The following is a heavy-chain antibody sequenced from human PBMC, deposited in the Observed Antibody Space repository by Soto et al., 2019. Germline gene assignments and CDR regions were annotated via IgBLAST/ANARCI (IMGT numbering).Heavy chain of an antibody. V-gene: IGHV3-9*01. Sequence: EVQLAESGGGLVQPGRSLRLSCAASGFKFDDYAMHWVRQAPGKCLEWVAGISWNSGGIVYADSVKGRFTISRDNAKRSLSLQMNSLRAEDTAFYYCAKDCIAVAGFNGLDVWGPGPTVTVSS. J-gene: IGHJ6*02. CDR1: GFKFDDYA. CDR3: AKDCIAVAGFNGLDV. CDR2: ISWNSGGI. D-gene: IGHD6-19*01.